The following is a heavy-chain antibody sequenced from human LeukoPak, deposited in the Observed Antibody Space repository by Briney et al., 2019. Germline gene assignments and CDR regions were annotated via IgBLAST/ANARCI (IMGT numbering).Heavy chain of an antibody. CDR1: GFTFSSYG. J-gene: IGHJ4*02. V-gene: IGHV3-30*18. CDR2: ISYDGSNK. CDR3: AKDSGI. Sequence: GGSLRLSCAASGFTFSSYGMHWVRQAPGKGLEWVAVISYDGSNKYYADSVKGRFTISRDNSKNTLYLQMNSLRAEDTAVYYCAKDSGIWGQGTLVTVSS.